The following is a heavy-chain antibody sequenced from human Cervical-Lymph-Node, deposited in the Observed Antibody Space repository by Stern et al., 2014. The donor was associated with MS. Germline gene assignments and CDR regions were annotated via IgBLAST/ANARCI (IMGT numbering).Heavy chain of an antibody. CDR3: ARGGIGSSRLYYHFYGMDV. J-gene: IGHJ6*02. CDR1: GGAINRYV. Sequence: QVQLVQSGAEVRKPGSSVKVACKAAGGAINRYVISGVRQAPGHGLAWMGGFVTPFSTTPYAQKLQGRVTIPADESRSTTYMELTSLRSDDTAVYYCARGGIGSSRLYYHFYGMDVWGQGTTVTVSS. V-gene: IGHV1-69*01. CDR2: FVTPFSTT. D-gene: IGHD6-6*01.